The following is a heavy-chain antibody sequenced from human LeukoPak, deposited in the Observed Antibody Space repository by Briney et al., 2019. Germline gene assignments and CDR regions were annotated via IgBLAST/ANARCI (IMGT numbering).Heavy chain of an antibody. J-gene: IGHJ3*02. CDR2: INHSGST. CDR1: GGSFSGYY. Sequence: SESLSLTCAVYGGSFSGYYWSWIRQPPGKGLEWIGEINHSGSTNYNPSLKSQVTISVDTSKNQFSLKLSSVTAADTAVYYCARDANAFDIWGQGTMVTVSS. V-gene: IGHV4-34*01. CDR3: ARDANAFDI. D-gene: IGHD2-2*01.